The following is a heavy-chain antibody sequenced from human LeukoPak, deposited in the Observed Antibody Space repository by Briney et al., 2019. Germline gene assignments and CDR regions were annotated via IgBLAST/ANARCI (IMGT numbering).Heavy chain of an antibody. CDR1: GFTFSSYA. V-gene: IGHV3-23*01. D-gene: IGHD2-15*01. CDR3: AKNLYCGGGSCYPSALGMDV. Sequence: GGSLRLSCAASGFTFSSYAMSWVRQAPGKGPEWVSAISGSGDSTYYGDSVKGRFTISRDNSKNTLFLQMNSLRAEDTAVYYCAKNLYCGGGSCYPSALGMDVWGQGTTVTVSS. J-gene: IGHJ6*02. CDR2: ISGSGDST.